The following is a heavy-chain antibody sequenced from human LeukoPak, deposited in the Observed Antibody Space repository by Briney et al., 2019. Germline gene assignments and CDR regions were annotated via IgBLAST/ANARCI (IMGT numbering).Heavy chain of an antibody. J-gene: IGHJ3*02. CDR3: ARAVRYFDWFPDAFDI. CDR1: GFTFSSYA. V-gene: IGHV3-30-3*01. CDR2: ISYDGSNK. Sequence: GGSLRLSGAASGFTFSSYAMHWVRQAPGKGLEWVAVISYDGSNKYYADSVKGRFTISRDNSKNTLYLQMNSLRAEDTAAYYCARAVRYFDWFPDAFDIWGQGTMVTVSS. D-gene: IGHD3-9*01.